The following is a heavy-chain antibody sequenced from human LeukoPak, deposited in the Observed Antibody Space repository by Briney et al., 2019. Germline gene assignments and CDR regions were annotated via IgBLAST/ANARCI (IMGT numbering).Heavy chain of an antibody. Sequence: ASVKVSCKVSGYTLTESSMHWVRQAPGKGLEWMGGFDPEDGETIYAQKFQGRVTMTEDTSTDTAYMELSSLRSEDTAVYYCATAERKFRIAAAVLFDYWGQGTLVTVSS. V-gene: IGHV1-24*01. CDR2: FDPEDGET. D-gene: IGHD6-13*01. CDR1: GYTLTESS. CDR3: ATAERKFRIAAAVLFDY. J-gene: IGHJ4*02.